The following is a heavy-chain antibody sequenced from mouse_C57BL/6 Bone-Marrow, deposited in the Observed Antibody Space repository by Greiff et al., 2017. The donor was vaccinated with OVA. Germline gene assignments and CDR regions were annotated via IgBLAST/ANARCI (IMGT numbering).Heavy chain of an antibody. V-gene: IGHV1-54*01. CDR1: GYAFTNYL. J-gene: IGHJ3*01. CDR3: AKSRYYYGSSYGFAY. Sequence: QVQLQQSGAELVRPGTSVKVSCKASGYAFTNYLIEWVKPRPGQGLEWIGVINPGSGGPNYNEKFKGKATLTADKSSSTAYMQLSSLTSEDSAVYVCAKSRYYYGSSYGFAYWGQGTLVTVSA. D-gene: IGHD1-1*01. CDR2: INPGSGGP.